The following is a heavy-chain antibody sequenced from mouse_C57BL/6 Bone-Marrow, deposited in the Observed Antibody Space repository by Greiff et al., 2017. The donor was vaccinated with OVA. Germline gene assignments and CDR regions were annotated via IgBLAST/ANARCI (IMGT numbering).Heavy chain of an antibody. CDR3: ARRGYYGSSPPWFAY. J-gene: IGHJ3*01. Sequence: EVQLVESGGGLVKPGGSLKLSCAASGFTFSSYAMSWVRQTPEKRLEWVATISDGGSYTYYPDNVKGRFTISRDNAKNNLYLQMSHLKSEDTAMYDCARRGYYGSSPPWFAYWGQGTLVTVSA. V-gene: IGHV5-4*01. CDR1: GFTFSSYA. CDR2: ISDGGSYT. D-gene: IGHD1-1*01.